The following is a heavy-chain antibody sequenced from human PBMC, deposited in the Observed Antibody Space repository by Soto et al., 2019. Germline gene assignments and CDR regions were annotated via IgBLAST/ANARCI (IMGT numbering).Heavy chain of an antibody. CDR2: ISWNSGSI. J-gene: IGHJ4*02. CDR1: GFTFDDYA. V-gene: IGHV3-9*01. D-gene: IGHD6-19*01. Sequence: EVQLVESGGGLVQPGRSLRLSCAASGFTFDDYAMHWVRQAPGKGLGWVSGISWNSGSIGYADSVKGRFTIYRDNAKNSLYKQMNSLRAEDTALYYCAKDRGLVLSFYFDYCGQGTLVTVSS. CDR3: AKDRGLVLSFYFDY.